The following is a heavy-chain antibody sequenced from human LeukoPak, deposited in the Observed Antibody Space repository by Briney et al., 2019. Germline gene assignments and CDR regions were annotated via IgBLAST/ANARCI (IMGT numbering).Heavy chain of an antibody. V-gene: IGHV3-30*18. CDR2: ISYDGSNK. CDR1: GFTFSSYG. D-gene: IGHD3-3*01. CDR3: AKDPSLAPFWSVPGHDVFDI. J-gene: IGHJ3*02. Sequence: GGSLRLSCAASGFTFSSYGMHWVRQAPGKGLEWVAVISYDGSNKYYADSVKGRFTISRDNSKNTLYLQMNSLRAEDTAVYYCAKDPSLAPFWSVPGHDVFDIWGQGTMVTVSS.